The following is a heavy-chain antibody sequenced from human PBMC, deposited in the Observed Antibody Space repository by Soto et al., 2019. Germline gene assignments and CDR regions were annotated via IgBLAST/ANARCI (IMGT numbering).Heavy chain of an antibody. CDR2: ISAYNGNT. V-gene: IGHV1-18*01. Sequence: QVQLVQSGAEVKKPGASVKVSCKASGYTFTSYGISWVRQAPGQGLEWMGWISAYNGNTNYAQKLQGRVTMTTDTSKSTAYMELRSLRSDDTAVYYCARDLGEAWDYRTSDHFDYWGQGTLVTVSS. CDR3: ARDLGEAWDYRTSDHFDY. D-gene: IGHD4-4*01. J-gene: IGHJ4*02. CDR1: GYTFTSYG.